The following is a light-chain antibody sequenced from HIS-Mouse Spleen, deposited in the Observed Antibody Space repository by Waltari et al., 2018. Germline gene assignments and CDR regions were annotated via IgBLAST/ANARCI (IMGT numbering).Light chain of an antibody. CDR2: DDS. V-gene: IGLV3-21*03. CDR1: NIGRKS. Sequence: SYVLTQPPSVSVAAGKRARITCGGNNIGRKSMNWYQKKPGQAPVLVVYDDSDRPSGIPERFSGSNSGNTATLTISRVEAGDEADYYCQVWDSSSDHPVFGTGTKVTVL. CDR3: QVWDSSSDHPV. J-gene: IGLJ1*01.